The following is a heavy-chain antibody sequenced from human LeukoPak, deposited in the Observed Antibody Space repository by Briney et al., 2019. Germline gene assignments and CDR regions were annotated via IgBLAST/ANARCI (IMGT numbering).Heavy chain of an antibody. V-gene: IGHV4-59*08. D-gene: IGHD3-10*01. J-gene: IGHJ5*02. Sequence: SETLSLTCTVSGGSISSYYWSWIRQPPGKGLEWIGYIYSSGSTNCNPSLKSRVTMSVDTSKNQFSLKLSSVTAADTAVYYCARRDFYYGSGSYSNWFDPWGQGTLVTVCS. CDR3: ARRDFYYGSGSYSNWFDP. CDR2: IYSSGST. CDR1: GGSISSYY.